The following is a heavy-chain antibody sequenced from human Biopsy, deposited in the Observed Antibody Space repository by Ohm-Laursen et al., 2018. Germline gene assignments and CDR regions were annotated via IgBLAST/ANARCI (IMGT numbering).Heavy chain of an antibody. CDR2: INPHSGTT. J-gene: IGHJ1*01. V-gene: IGHV1-2*02. CDR1: GYTFTGQY. Sequence: GASVKASCKASGYTFTGQYLHWARQVPGHGLEWMGWINPHSGTTKFAQDFQGRVTMNRDTSITTAYMELRRLRSDDTAVYYCAKGQDLRGGAEYFQHWGQGALVTVSS. D-gene: IGHD2-15*01. CDR3: AKGQDLRGGAEYFQH.